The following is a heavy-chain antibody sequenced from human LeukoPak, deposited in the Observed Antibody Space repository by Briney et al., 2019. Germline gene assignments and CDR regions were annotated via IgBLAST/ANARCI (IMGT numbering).Heavy chain of an antibody. CDR3: AREGSMVRGVIWWFDP. J-gene: IGHJ5*02. CDR1: GYTFTSYA. Sequence: ASVKVSCKASGYTFTSYAMNWVRQAPGQGLEWMGWINTNTGNPTYAQGFTGRFVFSLDTSVSTAYLQISSLKAEDTAVYYCAREGSMVRGVIWWFDPWGQGTLVTVSS. D-gene: IGHD3-10*01. CDR2: INTNTGNP. V-gene: IGHV7-4-1*02.